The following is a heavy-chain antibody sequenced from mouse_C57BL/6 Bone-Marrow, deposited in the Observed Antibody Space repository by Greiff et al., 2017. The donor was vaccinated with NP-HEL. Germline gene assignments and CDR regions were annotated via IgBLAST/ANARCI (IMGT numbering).Heavy chain of an antibody. CDR3: ARRHYGNYFYFGV. Sequence: QVQLKQPGAELVKPGASVKLSCKASGYTFTSYWMHWVKQRPGQGLEWIGMIHPNSGSTNYNEKFKSKATLTVDKSSSTAYMQLSSLTSEDSAVYYCARRHYGNYFYFGVWGPGTTVTVSS. J-gene: IGHJ1*01. V-gene: IGHV1-64*01. CDR1: GYTFTSYW. CDR2: IHPNSGST. D-gene: IGHD2-1*01.